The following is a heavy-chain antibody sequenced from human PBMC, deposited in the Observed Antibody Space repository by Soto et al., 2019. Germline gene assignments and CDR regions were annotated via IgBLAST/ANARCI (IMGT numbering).Heavy chain of an antibody. CDR3: ARDRYTETNPCRMDV. CDR2: IIPIFGTA. V-gene: IGHV1-69*12. CDR1: GGTFSSYA. J-gene: IGHJ6*02. D-gene: IGHD3-16*02. Sequence: QVQLVQSGAEVKKPGSSVKVSCKASGGTFSSYAISWVRQAPGQGLEWMGGIIPIFGTANYAQKFQGRVTITADESKSTADMELSSMRSEDTAVYYCARDRYTETNPCRMDVWGQGTTVTVSS.